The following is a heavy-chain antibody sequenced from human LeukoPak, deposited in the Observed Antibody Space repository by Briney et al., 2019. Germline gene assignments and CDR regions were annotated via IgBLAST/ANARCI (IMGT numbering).Heavy chain of an antibody. CDR3: ASGAWAARLNS. J-gene: IGHJ4*02. CDR2: IFDGKTI. V-gene: IGHV4-34*12. CDR1: GESLNYYY. Sequence: KTSETLSLTCAVYGESLNYYYWSWIRQSPGKGLEWIGDIFDGKTINYDPSLKSRVTISAATSSQQFSLNLKSVTAADTAVYFCASGAWAARLNSWAQGALVIVSS. D-gene: IGHD4-23*01.